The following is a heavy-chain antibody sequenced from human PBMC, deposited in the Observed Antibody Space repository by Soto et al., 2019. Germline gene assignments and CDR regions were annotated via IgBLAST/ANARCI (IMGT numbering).Heavy chain of an antibody. CDR3: ARQIRYPYYMDV. V-gene: IGHV4-31*03. CDR1: GGSISSGGYY. J-gene: IGHJ6*03. CDR2: IYYSGST. D-gene: IGHD4-17*01. Sequence: SETLSLTCTVSGGSISSGGYYWSWIRQHPGKGLEWIGYIYYSGSTYYNPPLKSRVTISVDTSKNQFSLKLSSVTAADTAVYYCARQIRYPYYMDVWGKGTTVTVSS.